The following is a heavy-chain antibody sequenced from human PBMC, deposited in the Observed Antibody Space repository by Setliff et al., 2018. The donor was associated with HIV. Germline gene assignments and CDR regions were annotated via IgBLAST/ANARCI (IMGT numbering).Heavy chain of an antibody. D-gene: IGHD3-9*01. CDR1: GFTFSSYS. CDR3: ARQNDISTGPFAGFDL. V-gene: IGHV3-21*01. CDR2: ISSSSSYI. J-gene: IGHJ3*01. Sequence: GGSLRLSCAASGFTFSSYSMNWVRQVPGKGLEWVSSISSSSSYIYYADSVEGRFTISRDNAKNSLSLEMNSLRAEDTALYYCARQNDISTGPFAGFDLWGQGTLVTVSS.